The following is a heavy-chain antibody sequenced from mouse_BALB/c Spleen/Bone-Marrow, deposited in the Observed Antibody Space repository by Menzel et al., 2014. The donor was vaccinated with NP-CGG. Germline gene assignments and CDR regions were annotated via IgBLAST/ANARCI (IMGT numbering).Heavy chain of an antibody. J-gene: IGHJ2*01. CDR3: ARLGHYGYQDN. D-gene: IGHD1-2*01. CDR2: INPGSSTI. CDR1: GFDFGGYW. V-gene: IGHV4-2*02. Sequence: EVKLQESGGGLVQPGGSLNLACVASGFDFGGYWMSWARQAPGKGLEWIGEINPGSSTINYSPSLKDKFIISRDNAKNTLYLQMSKVRSEDTALYYCARLGHYGYQDNWGQGTTLTVSS.